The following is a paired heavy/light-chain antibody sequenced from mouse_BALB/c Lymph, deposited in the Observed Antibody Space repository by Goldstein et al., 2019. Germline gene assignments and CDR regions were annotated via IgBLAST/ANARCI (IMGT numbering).Light chain of an antibody. V-gene: IGKV6-15*01. CDR3: QQYNSYPWT. Sequence: DIVMTQSQKFMSTSVGDRVSVTCKASQNVGTNVAWYQQKPGQSPKALIYSASYRYSGVPDRFTGSGSGTDFTLTISNVQSEDLAEYFCQQYNSYPWTFGGGTKLEIK. CDR2: SAS. J-gene: IGKJ1*01. CDR1: QNVGTN.
Heavy chain of an antibody. Sequence: LQQPGSELVRPGASVKLSCKASGYTFTSYWMHWVKQRPGQGLEWIGNIYPGSGSTNYDEKFKSKATLTVDTSSSTAYMQLSSLTSEDSAVYYCTRWLLRYFDYWGQGTTLTVSS. D-gene: IGHD2-3*01. CDR1: GYTFTSYW. V-gene: IGHV1S22*01. J-gene: IGHJ2*01. CDR2: IYPGSGST. CDR3: TRWLLRYFDY.